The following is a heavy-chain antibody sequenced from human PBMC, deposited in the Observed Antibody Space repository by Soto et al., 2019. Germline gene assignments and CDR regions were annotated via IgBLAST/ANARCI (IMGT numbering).Heavy chain of an antibody. D-gene: IGHD2-2*01. V-gene: IGHV4-34*01. CDR1: GGSFNGYC. Sequence: PSETLSLTCAVYGGSFNGYCWSWIRQPAWEGLEWVGEINQSGNTSYNPSLKSRVTVSVGMSKNQFSLRLSSVTAAATALYYCGRWCNDCSYTSFYHFDDWAQGTFVTLSS. CDR3: GRWCNDCSYTSFYHFDD. J-gene: IGHJ4*02. CDR2: INQSGNT.